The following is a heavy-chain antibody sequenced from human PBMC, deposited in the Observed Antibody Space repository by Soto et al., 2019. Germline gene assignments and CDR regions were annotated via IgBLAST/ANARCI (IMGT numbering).Heavy chain of an antibody. CDR3: ARVSAGRYDDYQFGH. V-gene: IGHV1-18*01. CDR2: ITPEKGNT. Sequence: QLVQSGPELKKPGASVKVSCKTSGYTFSNYGITWVRQAPGQGLEWVGWITPEKGNTEYAQKFQGRVRMTVETSTSTAHLDMWGLRSDDTAVYYCARVSAGRYDDYQFGHWGQGTLVTVSS. D-gene: IGHD4-17*01. J-gene: IGHJ4*02. CDR1: GYTFSNYG.